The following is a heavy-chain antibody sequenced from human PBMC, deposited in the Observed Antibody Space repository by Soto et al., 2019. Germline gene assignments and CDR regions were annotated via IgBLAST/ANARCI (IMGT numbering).Heavy chain of an antibody. CDR2: ISYDGSNK. CDR3: AKDSTGYYDFWSGYHYYYYGMDV. CDR1: GFTFSSYG. V-gene: IGHV3-30*18. J-gene: IGHJ6*02. Sequence: GSLRLSCSASGFTFSSYGMHWVRQAPGKGLEWVAVISYDGSNKYYADSVKGRFTISRDNSKNTLYLQMDSLRAEDTAVYYCAKDSTGYYDFWSGYHYYYYGMDVWGQGTTVTVSS. D-gene: IGHD3-3*01.